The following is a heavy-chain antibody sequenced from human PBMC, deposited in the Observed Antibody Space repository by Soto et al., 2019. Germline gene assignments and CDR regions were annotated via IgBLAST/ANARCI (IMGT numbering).Heavy chain of an antibody. J-gene: IGHJ2*01. CDR2: IIVYDGNT. Sequence: QVQLVQSGAEARKPGASVKVSCKASGYTFTSYGITWVRQAPGQGLEWMGWIIVYDGNTHYAQKLQGRVTMTTDTSTSTAYMELWSLSSDDTAVYYCARAYSYGSYWFFDLWGRGTLVTVSS. V-gene: IGHV1-18*04. D-gene: IGHD5-18*01. CDR3: ARAYSYGSYWFFDL. CDR1: GYTFTSYG.